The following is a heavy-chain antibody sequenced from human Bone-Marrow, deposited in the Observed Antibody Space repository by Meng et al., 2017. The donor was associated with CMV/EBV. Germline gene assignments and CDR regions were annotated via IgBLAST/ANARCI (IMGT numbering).Heavy chain of an antibody. D-gene: IGHD1-1*01. Sequence: GESLKISCAASGFTFSSYCMTWVRQAPGKGLEWVANIKEDGRGQWYVDSVKGRFTISRDNARKSLYLQMNSLRAEDTAVYYCVRYENLQHGMDVWGQGTTVTVSS. CDR2: IKEDGRGQ. J-gene: IGHJ6*02. CDR1: GFTFSSYC. V-gene: IGHV3-7*01. CDR3: VRYENLQHGMDV.